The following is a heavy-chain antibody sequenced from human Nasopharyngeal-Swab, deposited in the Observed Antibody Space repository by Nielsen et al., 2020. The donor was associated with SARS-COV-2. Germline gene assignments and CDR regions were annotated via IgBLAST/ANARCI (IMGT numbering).Heavy chain of an antibody. CDR1: GYTFTTYA. D-gene: IGHD3-3*01. Sequence: ASVKVSCKASGYTFTTYAMHWVRQAPGQGLEWMGWINTGNDNTKYSQKFQGRVTITRDTSASTAYMELSSLRSEDTAVYYCARGSEGHDFWGGYILIQPDYWGQGTLVTVSS. V-gene: IGHV1-3*04. CDR2: INTGNDNT. J-gene: IGHJ4*02. CDR3: ARGSEGHDFWGGYILIQPDY.